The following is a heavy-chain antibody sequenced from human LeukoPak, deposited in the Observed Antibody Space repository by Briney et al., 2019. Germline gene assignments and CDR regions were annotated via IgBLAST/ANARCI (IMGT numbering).Heavy chain of an antibody. CDR2: IIPIFGTA. V-gene: IGHV1-69*13. CDR3: ARSRGPIYCTNGVCYTLYYFDY. CDR1: GGTFSSYA. Sequence: SVKVSCKASGGTFSSYAISWVRQAPGQGLEWMGGIIPIFGTANYAQKFQGRVTITADESTSTAYMKLSSLRPEDTAVYYCARSRGPIYCTNGVCYTLYYFDYWGQGTLVTVSS. J-gene: IGHJ4*02. D-gene: IGHD2-8*01.